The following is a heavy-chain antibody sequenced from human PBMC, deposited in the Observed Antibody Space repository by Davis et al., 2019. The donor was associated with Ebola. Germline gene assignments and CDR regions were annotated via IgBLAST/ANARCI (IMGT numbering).Heavy chain of an antibody. CDR1: GFTFSSYA. Sequence: GGSPRLSCAASGFTFSSYAMNWVRQAPGKGLEWVSYISSSGSTIYYADSVKGRFTISRDNAKNSLYLQMNSLRAEDTAVYYCARTANDFWSGYYDYWGQGTLVTVSS. J-gene: IGHJ4*02. CDR2: ISSSGSTI. CDR3: ARTANDFWSGYYDY. V-gene: IGHV3-48*03. D-gene: IGHD3-3*01.